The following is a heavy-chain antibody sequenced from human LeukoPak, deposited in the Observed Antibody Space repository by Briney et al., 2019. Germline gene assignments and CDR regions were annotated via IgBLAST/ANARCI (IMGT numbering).Heavy chain of an antibody. CDR1: GFTFSSYS. Sequence: GSLRLSCAASGFTFSSYSMNWVRQAPGKGLEWVSYISSSSSTIYYADSVKGRFTISRDNAKNSLYLQMNSLRAEDTAVYYCAKADCSSTSCPDYWGQGTLVTVSS. J-gene: IGHJ4*02. D-gene: IGHD2-2*01. V-gene: IGHV3-48*01. CDR2: ISSSSSTI. CDR3: AKADCSSTSCPDY.